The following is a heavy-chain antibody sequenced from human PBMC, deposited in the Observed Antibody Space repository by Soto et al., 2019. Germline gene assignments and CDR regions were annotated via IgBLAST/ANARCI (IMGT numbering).Heavy chain of an antibody. CDR2: IYYSGST. V-gene: IGHV4-39*01. D-gene: IGHD1-26*01. Sequence: RSLTCTVSGGSISSSSYYWGWIRQPPGKGLEWIGSIYYSGSTYYNPSLKSRVTISVDTSKNQFSLKLSSVTAADTAVYYCARHSVSVGATYFDYWGQGTLVAVSS. CDR1: GGSISSSSYY. J-gene: IGHJ4*02. CDR3: ARHSVSVGATYFDY.